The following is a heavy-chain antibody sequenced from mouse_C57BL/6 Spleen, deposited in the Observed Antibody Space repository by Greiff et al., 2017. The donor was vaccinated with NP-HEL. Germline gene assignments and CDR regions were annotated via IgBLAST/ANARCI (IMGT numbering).Heavy chain of an antibody. D-gene: IGHD2-4*01. J-gene: IGHJ2*01. CDR1: GFTFSSYA. CDR3: AREGVITTFDY. CDR2: ISDGGSYT. Sequence: DVKLVESGGGLVKPGGSLKLSCAASGFTFSSYAMSWVRQTPEKRLEWVATISDGGSYTYYPDNVKGRFTISRDNAKNNLYLQMSHLKSEDTAMYYCAREGVITTFDYWGQGTTLTVSS. V-gene: IGHV5-4*01.